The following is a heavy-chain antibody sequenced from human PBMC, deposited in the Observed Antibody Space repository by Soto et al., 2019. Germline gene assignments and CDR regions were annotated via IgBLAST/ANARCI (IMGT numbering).Heavy chain of an antibody. CDR2: IYFNGNT. D-gene: IGHD3-16*01. V-gene: IGHV4-59*01. J-gene: IGHJ4*02. CDR1: AASFSKYY. Sequence: LSLTCSVSAASFSKYYWTWIRQPPGEGLEWIGYIYFNGNTNYNPSLKGRVTISIGTSKKQFSLNLSSVTAADTAVYYCASVTFGGVVLAHWGQGTLVTVSS. CDR3: ASVTFGGVVLAH.